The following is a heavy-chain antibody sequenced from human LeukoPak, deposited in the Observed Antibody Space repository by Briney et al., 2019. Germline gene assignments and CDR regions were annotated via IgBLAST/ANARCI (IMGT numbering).Heavy chain of an antibody. D-gene: IGHD3-3*01. Sequence: SETLSLTCTVSGGSISSSSYYWGWIRQPPGKGLEWIGSIYYSGSTYYNPSLKSRVTISVDTSKNQFSLKLSSVTAADTAVYYCARSRLWSPNAFDIWGQGTMVTVSS. CDR1: GGSISSSSYY. CDR3: ARSRLWSPNAFDI. J-gene: IGHJ3*02. V-gene: IGHV4-39*07. CDR2: IYYSGST.